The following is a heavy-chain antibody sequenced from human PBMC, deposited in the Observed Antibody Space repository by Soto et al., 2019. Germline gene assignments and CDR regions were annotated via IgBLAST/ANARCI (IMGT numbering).Heavy chain of an antibody. CDR1: GDSVSRNSPA. CDR3: ARGLVPRIAAAGYLDC. CDR2: TYYRSKCYN. J-gene: IGHJ4*02. D-gene: IGHD6-13*01. V-gene: IGHV6-1*01. Sequence: SQTLSLTCAISGDSVSRNSPARNWNRPSPSRGLEWLGRTYYRSKCYNDYAVSVKSRITINPDTSKNQFSLQLNSVTPEDSAVYYGARGLVPRIAAAGYLDCWGQGTLLTVSS.